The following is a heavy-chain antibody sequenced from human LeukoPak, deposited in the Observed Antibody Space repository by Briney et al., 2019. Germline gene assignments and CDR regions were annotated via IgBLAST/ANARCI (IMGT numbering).Heavy chain of an antibody. CDR3: VGDYKQAGQTPYFDY. Sequence: SETLSLTCTVSGGSISSYYWSWIRQPAGKGLEWIGRIYTSGSTNYNPSLKSRVTMSVDTSKNQFSLKLSSVTAADTAVYYCVGDYKQAGQTPYFDYWGQGTLVTVSS. V-gene: IGHV4-4*07. J-gene: IGHJ4*02. CDR2: IYTSGST. CDR1: GGSISSYY. D-gene: IGHD6-19*01.